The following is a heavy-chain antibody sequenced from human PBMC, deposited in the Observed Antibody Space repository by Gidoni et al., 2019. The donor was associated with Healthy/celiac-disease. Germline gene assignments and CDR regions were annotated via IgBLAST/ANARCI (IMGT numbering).Heavy chain of an antibody. Sequence: EVQLVESGGGLVKPGGSLRLSCAASGFPFSRHTMHWVSQAPGKGLGWVSSISSSSYIYYADSVKGRFTISRDNAKNSLYLQMNSLRAEDTAVYYCARDLLIWFDYYGSGPPEPYFDYWGQGTLVTVSS. D-gene: IGHD3-10*01. CDR3: ARDLLIWFDYYGSGPPEPYFDY. V-gene: IGHV3-21*01. CDR2: ISSSSYI. J-gene: IGHJ4*02. CDR1: GFPFSRHT.